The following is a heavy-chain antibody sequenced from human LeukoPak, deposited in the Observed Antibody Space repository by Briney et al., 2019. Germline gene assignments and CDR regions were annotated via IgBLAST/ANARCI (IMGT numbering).Heavy chain of an antibody. Sequence: ASVKVSCKVSGYTLTELSMHWVRQAPGEGVEWMGGFDPEDGETIYAQKFQRRVTMTEDTSTDTAYMELSSLRSEDTAMYYCATATPYSGFLVWGQGTTVTVSS. CDR3: ATATPYSGFLV. CDR1: GYTLTELS. D-gene: IGHD1-26*01. CDR2: FDPEDGET. V-gene: IGHV1-24*01. J-gene: IGHJ6*02.